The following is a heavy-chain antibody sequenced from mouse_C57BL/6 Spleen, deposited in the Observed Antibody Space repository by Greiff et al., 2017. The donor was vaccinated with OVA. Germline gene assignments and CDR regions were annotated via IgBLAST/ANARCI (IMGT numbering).Heavy chain of an antibody. Sequence: VMLVESGAELVRPGASVKLSCKASGYTFTDYYINWVKQRPGQGLEWIARIYPGSGNTYYNEKFKGKATLTAEKSSSTAYMQLSSLTSEDSAVYFCAREGVYYFDYWGQGTTLTVSS. CDR1: GYTFTDYY. J-gene: IGHJ2*01. V-gene: IGHV1-76*01. CDR2: IYPGSGNT. CDR3: AREGVYYFDY.